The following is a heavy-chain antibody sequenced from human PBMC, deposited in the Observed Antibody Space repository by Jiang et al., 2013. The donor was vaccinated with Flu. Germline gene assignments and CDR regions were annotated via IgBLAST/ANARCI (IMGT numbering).Heavy chain of an antibody. Sequence: VVQPGRSLRLSCAASGFTFSSYGMHWVRQAPGKGLEWVAVIWYDGSNKYYADSVKGRFTISRDNSKNTLYLQMNSLRAEDTAVYYCARDMAAAGPLDYWGQGTLVTVSS. V-gene: IGHV3-33*01. CDR1: GFTFSSYG. D-gene: IGHD6-13*01. CDR2: IWYDGSNK. J-gene: IGHJ4*02. CDR3: ARDMAAAGPLDY.